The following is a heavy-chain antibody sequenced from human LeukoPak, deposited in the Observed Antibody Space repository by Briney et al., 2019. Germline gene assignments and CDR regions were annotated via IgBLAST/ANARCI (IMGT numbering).Heavy chain of an antibody. CDR1: GYTFTGYY. CDR3: ARGGGHSSGCKWS. J-gene: IGHJ5*02. V-gene: IGHV1-2*02. Sequence: ASVKVSCKASGYTFTGYYMHWVRQAPGHGLEWMGWINPNSGGTNYAQKFQGRVTMTRDTSISTAYMELSRLRSDDTAVYYCARGGGHSSGCKWSWGQGTLVTVSS. CDR2: INPNSGGT. D-gene: IGHD6-19*01.